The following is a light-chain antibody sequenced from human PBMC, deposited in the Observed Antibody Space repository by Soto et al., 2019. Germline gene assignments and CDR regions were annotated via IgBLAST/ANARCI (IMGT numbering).Light chain of an antibody. CDR2: ATS. J-gene: IGKJ4*01. V-gene: IGKV1-27*01. Sequence: DVQMTQSPSSLSAFVGDRVTITCRASQGIAPYLAWFQQKPGKVPKLLIYATSTLQSGVPSRFSGSGSGTDFTLTVTSLQPEDVGTYYCKKYNSAPLTVGGGTKVEIK. CDR1: QGIAPY. CDR3: KKYNSAPLT.